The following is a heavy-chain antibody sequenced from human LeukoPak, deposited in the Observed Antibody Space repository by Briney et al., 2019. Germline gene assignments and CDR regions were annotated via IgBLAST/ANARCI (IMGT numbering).Heavy chain of an antibody. CDR3: TSDREHGSQDS. Sequence: SETLSLTCTVSGGPFTDYYWGWIRQPPGKGLEWIGSIYYRGNTFYNPSLRNRVSISIDTSKGRFSLNLNSVTAADTAVYFGTSDREHGSQDSWGQGTLVTVS. J-gene: IGHJ4*02. CDR2: IYYRGNT. CDR1: GGPFTDYY. D-gene: IGHD1/OR15-1a*01. V-gene: IGHV4-39*07.